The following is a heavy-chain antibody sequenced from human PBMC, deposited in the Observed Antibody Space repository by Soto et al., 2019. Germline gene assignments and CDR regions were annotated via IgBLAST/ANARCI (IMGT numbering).Heavy chain of an antibody. D-gene: IGHD6-19*01. Sequence: QVQLVESGGGVVQPGRSLRLSYAASGFTFSSYGMHWVRQAPGKGLEWVAVIWYDGSNKYYADSVKGRFTISRDNSKNTLYLQMNSLRAEDTAVYHCARGIHSSGSWGQGTLVTVSS. CDR1: GFTFSSYG. CDR3: ARGIHSSGS. V-gene: IGHV3-33*01. J-gene: IGHJ4*02. CDR2: IWYDGSNK.